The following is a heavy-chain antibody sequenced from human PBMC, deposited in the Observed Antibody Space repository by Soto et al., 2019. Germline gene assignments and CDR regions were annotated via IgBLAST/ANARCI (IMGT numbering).Heavy chain of an antibody. CDR2: IRAYNGNT. CDR1: GYTFTSYG. V-gene: IGHV1-18*01. Sequence: ASVRVSCKTSGYTFTSYGISWVRQAPGQGLERMGWIRAYNGNTNYAQKLQGRVTMTTDTSTSTAYMELRSLRSDDTAVYYCVSGSVAVFSVGSFYSRSDHRDLKDVSGKRTTVTGSS. D-gene: IGHD2-15*01. CDR3: VSGSVAVFSVGSFYSRSDHRDLKDV. J-gene: IGHJ6*04.